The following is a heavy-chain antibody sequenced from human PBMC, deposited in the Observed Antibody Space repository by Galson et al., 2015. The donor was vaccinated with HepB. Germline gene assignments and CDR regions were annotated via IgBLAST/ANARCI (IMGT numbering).Heavy chain of an antibody. Sequence: SLRLSCAASGFTFSSYAMSWVRQAPGKGLEWVSTITGSGGNTYYADSVKGRFTISRDNSKNTLYLQVNCLSAEDTAVFYCARVALDYSGPRDYFDYWGQGTLVIVSS. CDR1: GFTFSSYA. D-gene: IGHD4-11*01. CDR3: ARVALDYSGPRDYFDY. J-gene: IGHJ4*02. V-gene: IGHV3-23*01. CDR2: ITGSGGNT.